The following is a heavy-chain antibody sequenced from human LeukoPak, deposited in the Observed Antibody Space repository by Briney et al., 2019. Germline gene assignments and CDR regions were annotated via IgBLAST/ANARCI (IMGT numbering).Heavy chain of an antibody. J-gene: IGHJ5*02. Sequence: GASVKVPCKASGGTFSSYAISWVRQAPGQGLEWMGRIIPILGIANYAQKFQGRVTITADKSTSTAYMELSSLRSEDTAVYYCARDLDVYTGSSSLVHNWFDPWGQGTLVTVSS. CDR3: ARDLDVYTGSSSLVHNWFDP. CDR1: GGTFSSYA. D-gene: IGHD6-6*01. V-gene: IGHV1-69*04. CDR2: IIPILGIA.